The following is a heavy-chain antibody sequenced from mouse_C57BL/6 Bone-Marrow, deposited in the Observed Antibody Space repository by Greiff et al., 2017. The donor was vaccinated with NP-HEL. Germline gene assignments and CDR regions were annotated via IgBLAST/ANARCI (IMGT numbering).Heavy chain of an antibody. CDR3: ASHYGSSYDWYFDV. J-gene: IGHJ1*03. V-gene: IGHV5-4*03. Sequence: EVNVVESGGGLVKPGGSLKLSCAASGFTFSSYAMSWVRQTPEKRLEWVATISDGGSYTYYPDNVKGRFPISRDNAKNNLYLQMSHLKSEDTAMYYCASHYGSSYDWYFDVWGTGTTVTVSS. CDR1: GFTFSSYA. D-gene: IGHD1-1*01. CDR2: ISDGGSYT.